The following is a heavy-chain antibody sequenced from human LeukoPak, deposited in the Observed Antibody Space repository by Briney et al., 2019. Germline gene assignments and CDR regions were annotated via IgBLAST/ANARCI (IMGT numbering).Heavy chain of an antibody. J-gene: IGHJ4*02. CDR1: GGTFSSYA. V-gene: IGHV1-69*06. CDR3: ASARAQYSGSSPLIY. D-gene: IGHD1-26*01. Sequence: SVKVSCKASGGTFSSYAISWVRQAPGQGLEWMGGIIPIFGTANYAQKFQGRVTITADKSTSTAYMELSSLRSEDTAVYYCASARAQYSGSSPLIYWGQGTLVTVSS. CDR2: IIPIFGTA.